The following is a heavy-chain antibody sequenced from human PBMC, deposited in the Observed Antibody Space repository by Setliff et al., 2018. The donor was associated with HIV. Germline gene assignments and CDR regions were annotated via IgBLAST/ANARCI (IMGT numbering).Heavy chain of an antibody. CDR3: ARLEGVRGVGAFDI. V-gene: IGHV5-51*01. CDR2: IYPGDSHV. CDR1: GYSFTSYW. Sequence: PGESLKISCKGSGYSFTSYWIGWVRQMPGKGLEWMGIIYPGDSHVRYSPSFQGQVTISADTSISTAYLQWSSLKAPDTAMYYCARLEGVRGVGAFDIWGQGTMVTVSS. J-gene: IGHJ3*02. D-gene: IGHD3-10*01.